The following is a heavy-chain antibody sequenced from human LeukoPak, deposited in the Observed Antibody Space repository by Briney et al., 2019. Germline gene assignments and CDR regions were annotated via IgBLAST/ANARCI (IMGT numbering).Heavy chain of an antibody. CDR2: SDTSSSTI. Sequence: GGSLRLSCATSGFTFSADSVSWVRQVPGKGLELVAFSDTSSSTIYYADSVKGRFTISRDNARNSVYLQMNSLRVEDTAIYYCARDLGYCTGGNCYRWFATWGQGTLVTVSS. D-gene: IGHD2-15*01. V-gene: IGHV3-48*04. CDR1: GFTFSADS. CDR3: ARDLGYCTGGNCYRWFAT. J-gene: IGHJ5*02.